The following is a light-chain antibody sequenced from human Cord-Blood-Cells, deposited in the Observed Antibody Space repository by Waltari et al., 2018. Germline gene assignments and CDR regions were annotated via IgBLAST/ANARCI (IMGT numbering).Light chain of an antibody. V-gene: IGKV1-39*01. CDR1: QSISSY. Sequence: DLQMTQSPSSLSAAVGDRVTITCRESQSISSYLKWYQQNPGKAPNLLIYAASSLQSGVPPRFSGSGSGTDFTLTISSLPTEDFATYYCQQSYSTPYTFGQGTKLEIK. CDR3: QQSYSTPYT. CDR2: AAS. J-gene: IGKJ2*01.